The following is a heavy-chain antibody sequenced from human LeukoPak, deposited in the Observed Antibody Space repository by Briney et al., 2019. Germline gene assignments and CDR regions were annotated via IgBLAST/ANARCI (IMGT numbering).Heavy chain of an antibody. J-gene: IGHJ4*02. Sequence: GGSLRLSCSASGFTFSTDAMQWVRQAPGKGLEYVSAINHIGDTSYYADSVKGRFTVSRDNSKTTLYLQMSSLRAEDTAVYYCVTAAAIRWGERTLVSVSS. CDR3: VTAAAIR. CDR1: GFTFSTDA. CDR2: INHIGDTS. V-gene: IGHV3-64D*09. D-gene: IGHD2-15*01.